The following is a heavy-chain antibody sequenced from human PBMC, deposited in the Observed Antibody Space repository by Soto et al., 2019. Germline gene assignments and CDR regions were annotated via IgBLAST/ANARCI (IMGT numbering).Heavy chain of an antibody. CDR2: ISAYNGNT. V-gene: IGHV1-18*04. D-gene: IGHD4-4*01. J-gene: IGHJ6*02. Sequence: GGSVKVSFKACGYPFTSYGISLVRQAPGQGLEWMGWISAYNGNTNYAQKLQGRVTMTTDTSTSTAYMELRSLRSDDTAVYYCARRTTVTTTSPYYYYHYGMDVWGQGTTVTVSS. CDR1: GYPFTSYG. CDR3: ARRTTVTTTSPYYYYHYGMDV.